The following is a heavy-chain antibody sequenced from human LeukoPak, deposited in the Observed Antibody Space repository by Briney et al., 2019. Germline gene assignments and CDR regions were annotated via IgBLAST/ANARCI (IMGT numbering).Heavy chain of an antibody. D-gene: IGHD2-21*02. Sequence: GGSLRLSCAASGFTFSSDWMSWVRQAPGKGRERVADIKQDGSEKYYVDSVKGRFTISRDNAKNSLYLQMNSLRAEDTAVYYCARGIVVVTASLLLSYGMDVWGQGTTVTVSS. CDR2: IKQDGSEK. J-gene: IGHJ6*02. CDR1: GFTFSSDW. CDR3: ARGIVVVTASLLLSYGMDV. V-gene: IGHV3-7*01.